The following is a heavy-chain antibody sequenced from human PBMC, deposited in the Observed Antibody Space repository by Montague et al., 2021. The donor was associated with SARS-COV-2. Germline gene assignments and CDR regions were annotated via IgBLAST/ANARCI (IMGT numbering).Heavy chain of an antibody. D-gene: IGHD2-15*01. CDR1: GGSISTYYY. V-gene: IGHV4-39*02. CDR2: IYYGGST. CDR3: ARDQGVYCSGGSCYNFDY. Sequence: SETLSLTCTVSGGSISTYYYWGWIRQPPGKGLEWFGSIYYGGSTYYNPSLKSRVTISVDTSMNHFSLKLSSVTAADTAAYYCARDQGVYCSGGSCYNFDYWGQGTLVTVSS. J-gene: IGHJ4*02.